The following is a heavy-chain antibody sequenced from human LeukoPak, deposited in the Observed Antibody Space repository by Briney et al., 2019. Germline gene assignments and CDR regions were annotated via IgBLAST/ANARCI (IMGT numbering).Heavy chain of an antibody. CDR3: ARGNGPMVRGVIIPNWFDP. CDR1: GGSISSGGYS. J-gene: IGHJ5*02. CDR2: IYHSGST. V-gene: IGHV4-30-2*01. D-gene: IGHD3-10*01. Sequence: PQTLSLTCAVSGGSISSGGYSWSWIRQPPGKGLEWIGYIYHSGSTYYNPSLKSRVTISVDRSKNQFSLKLSSVTAADTAVYYCARGNGPMVRGVIIPNWFDPWGQGTLVTVSS.